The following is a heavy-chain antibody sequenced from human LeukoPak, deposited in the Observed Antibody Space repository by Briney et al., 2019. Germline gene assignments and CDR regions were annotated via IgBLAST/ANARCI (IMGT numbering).Heavy chain of an antibody. D-gene: IGHD5-18*01. CDR2: IYSGGST. CDR1: GFTVSSNY. Sequence: GGSLRLSCAASGFTVSSNYMSWVRQAPGKGLEWVSVIYSGGSTYYAGSVKGRFTISRDNSKNTLYLQMNSLRAEDTAVYYCARDRGTRGYSYGYFYYWGQGTLVTVSS. CDR3: ARDRGTRGYSYGYFYY. V-gene: IGHV3-66*01. J-gene: IGHJ4*02.